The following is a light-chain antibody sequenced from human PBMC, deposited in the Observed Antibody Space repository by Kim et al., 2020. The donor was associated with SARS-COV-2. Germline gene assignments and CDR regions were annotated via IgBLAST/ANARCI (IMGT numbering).Light chain of an antibody. Sequence: SYELTQPPSVSVSPGQTASITCSGDKLGDKYACWYQQKPGQSPVLVIYQDSKRSSGIPERFSGSNSGNTATLTISGTQAMDEADYYCQAWDSSTPYVFGTGTKVTVL. CDR3: QAWDSSTPYV. V-gene: IGLV3-1*01. J-gene: IGLJ1*01. CDR1: KLGDKY. CDR2: QDS.